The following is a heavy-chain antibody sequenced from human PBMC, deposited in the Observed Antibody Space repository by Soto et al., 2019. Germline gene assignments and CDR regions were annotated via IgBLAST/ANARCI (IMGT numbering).Heavy chain of an antibody. D-gene: IGHD6-25*01. J-gene: IGHJ6*02. CDR3: AKSGGYSQSPAAHYAMDV. V-gene: IGHV3-23*01. CDR1: GFTFSTYA. CDR2: ISGSGGST. Sequence: WSLRLSCAASGFTFSTYAMSWVRQAPGKGLEWVSTISGSGGSTYYADSVKGRFTISRDNSKNTLFLQMNSLGAEDTAVYYSAKSGGYSQSPAAHYAMDVWGQGNTVTVSS.